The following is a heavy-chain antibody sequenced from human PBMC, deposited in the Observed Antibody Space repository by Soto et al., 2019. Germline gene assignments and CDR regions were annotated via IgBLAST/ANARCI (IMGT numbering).Heavy chain of an antibody. J-gene: IGHJ6*02. CDR3: AHAVAGSYYYGMDV. Sequence: PSEILSLTYGVYGGSFSGYYWSWIRQPPGKGLEWIGEINHSGSTNYNPSLKSRVTISVDTSKNQFSLKLSSVTAADTAVYYCAHAVAGSYYYGMDVWGQGTTVTDSS. V-gene: IGHV4-34*01. CDR1: GGSFSGYY. CDR2: INHSGST. D-gene: IGHD6-19*01.